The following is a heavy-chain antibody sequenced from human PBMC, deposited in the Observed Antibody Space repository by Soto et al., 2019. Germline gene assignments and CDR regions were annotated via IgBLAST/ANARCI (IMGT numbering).Heavy chain of an antibody. Sequence: QVKLVQSGADVQRPGSSVRVSCKASGDTFNFYSINWVRQAPGPGLQWMGRINPILSMSNYAPRFQGRVTMTADKSTSTAYMELSSLRSEDTAMYYCATSYGSGYRAFDSWGKGALVTVSS. CDR1: GDTFNFYS. CDR3: ATSYGSGYRAFDS. J-gene: IGHJ4*02. D-gene: IGHD3-10*01. CDR2: INPILSMS. V-gene: IGHV1-69*02.